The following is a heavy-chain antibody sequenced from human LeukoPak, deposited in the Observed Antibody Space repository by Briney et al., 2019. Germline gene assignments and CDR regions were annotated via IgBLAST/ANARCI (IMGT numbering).Heavy chain of an antibody. Sequence: GESLKISCKGSGYSFTSYWIGWVRQMPGKGLEWMGIIYPGDSDTRYSPSFQGQVTISADKSISTAYLQWSSLKASDTAMYYCACSLACCSGGSSSICPFDFWGQGTMVTVSS. CDR1: GYSFTSYW. CDR3: ACSLACCSGGSSSICPFDF. J-gene: IGHJ4*01. V-gene: IGHV5-51*01. D-gene: IGHD2-15*01. CDR2: IYPGDSDT.